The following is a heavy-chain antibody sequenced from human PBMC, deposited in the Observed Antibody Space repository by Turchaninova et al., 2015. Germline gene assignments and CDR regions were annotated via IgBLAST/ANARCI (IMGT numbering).Heavy chain of an antibody. CDR2: ISSGSHYR. D-gene: IGHD6-13*01. J-gene: IGHJ2*01. Sequence: EVQLVESGGGLVKPGGSLGLSCAASGFHFSGYSMDWVGQAPGKGLEGVSSISSGSHYRYDADPVNGRVTGSRDNSKNSLYLQMNSLRADDTAVYYCARSIAASGTLGYFDLWGRGTLVTVSS. CDR3: ARSIAASGTLGYFDL. CDR1: GFHFSGYS. V-gene: IGHV3-21*01.